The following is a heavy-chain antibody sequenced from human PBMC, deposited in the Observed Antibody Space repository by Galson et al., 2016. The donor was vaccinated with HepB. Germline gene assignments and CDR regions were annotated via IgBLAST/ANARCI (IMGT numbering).Heavy chain of an antibody. CDR3: ARYPDF. J-gene: IGHJ4*02. V-gene: IGHV4-39*01. CDR1: GGSISGSTYY. CDR2: ISYTGAT. Sequence: ETMSLTCTASGGSISGSTYYWGWIRQPPGKGLELIGSISYTGATDYNPSLKSQVTISVDTSKNQLSLNLRSVTAADTAVYYCARYPDFWGQGTLVTVSS.